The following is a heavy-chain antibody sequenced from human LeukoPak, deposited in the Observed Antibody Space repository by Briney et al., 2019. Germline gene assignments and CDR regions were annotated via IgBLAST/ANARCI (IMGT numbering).Heavy chain of an antibody. D-gene: IGHD1-26*01. CDR1: GFTFSGSA. V-gene: IGHV3-73*01. CDR3: TRDSGTYNWFDP. Sequence: GGSLKLSCAASGFTFSGSAIHWVRQSSGKGLEWVGQIDKKDKGYATATAYAASLKGRFTISRDDSINTAYLQMKSLKTEDTALYYCTRDSGTYNWFDPWGQGTLVTVSS. J-gene: IGHJ5*02. CDR2: IDKKDKGYATAT.